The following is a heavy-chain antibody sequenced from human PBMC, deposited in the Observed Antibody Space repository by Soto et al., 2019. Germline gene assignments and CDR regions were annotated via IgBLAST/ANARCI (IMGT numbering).Heavy chain of an antibody. V-gene: IGHV4-61*08. CDR1: GGSISSGDYY. Sequence: SETLSLTCTVSGGSISSGDYYWSWIRQPPGKGLEYIGYIYYSGSTNYNPSLRSRVTISADTSKNQFSLKLRSVTAADTAMYYCARTGKSGRFDPWGQGTLVTVSS. J-gene: IGHJ5*02. D-gene: IGHD6-25*01. CDR2: IYYSGST. CDR3: ARTGKSGRFDP.